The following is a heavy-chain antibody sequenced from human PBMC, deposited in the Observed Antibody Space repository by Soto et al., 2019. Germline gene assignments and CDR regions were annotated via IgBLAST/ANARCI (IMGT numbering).Heavy chain of an antibody. CDR3: ARGGVSTRTFDY. V-gene: IGHV5-51*01. CDR1: GYNFAGYW. Sequence: GESLKISCKGSGYNFAGYWIAWVRQMPGKGLELMGIIYPSDSDTRYRPSFQGQVTISADKSISSAYLQWSSLRASDTAMYYCARGGVSTRTFDYWGQGTLVTVSS. J-gene: IGHJ4*02. D-gene: IGHD3-3*01. CDR2: IYPSDSDT.